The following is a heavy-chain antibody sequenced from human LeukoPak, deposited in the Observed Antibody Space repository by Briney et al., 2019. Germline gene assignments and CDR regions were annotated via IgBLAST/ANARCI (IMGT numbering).Heavy chain of an antibody. CDR3: ARHFTMRGVIITSYYYYYYMDV. D-gene: IGHD3-10*01. Sequence: SETLSLTCAVYGGSFSGYYWSWTRQPPGKGLEWIGEINHSGSTNYNPSLKSRVTISVDTSKNQFSLKLSSVTAADTAVYYCARHFTMRGVIITSYYYYYYMDVWGKGTTVTISS. CDR2: INHSGST. V-gene: IGHV4-34*01. CDR1: GGSFSGYY. J-gene: IGHJ6*03.